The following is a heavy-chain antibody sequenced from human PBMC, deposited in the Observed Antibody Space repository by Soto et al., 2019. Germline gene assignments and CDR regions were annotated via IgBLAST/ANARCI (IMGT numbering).Heavy chain of an antibody. V-gene: IGHV3-64*01. D-gene: IGHD3-10*01. CDR1: GFTFSSYD. CDR3: VRRVSGTYDS. Sequence: EVQLAESGGGMVQPGGSLRLSCVASGFTFSSYDMHWVRQAPGKGLEYVSSISSNGGTTYYGNSVKGRFTISRDNSTNTRYLRMGSRTAEDMVVYYCVRRVSGTYDSWGQGTLVTVCS. J-gene: IGHJ5*01. CDR2: ISSNGGTT.